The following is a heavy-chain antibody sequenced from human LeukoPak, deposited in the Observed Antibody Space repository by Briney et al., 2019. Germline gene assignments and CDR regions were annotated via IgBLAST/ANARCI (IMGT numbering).Heavy chain of an antibody. CDR2: ISGSGGST. CDR3: AKDEAGATSPYYFDY. D-gene: IGHD1-26*01. CDR1: GFTFSSYA. Sequence: PGGSLRLSCAASGFTFSSYAMSWVRQAPGKGLEWVSAISGSGGSTYYADSVKGRFTISRDNPKNTLYLQMNSLRAEDTAVYYCAKDEAGATSPYYFDYWGQGTLVTVSS. V-gene: IGHV3-23*01. J-gene: IGHJ4*02.